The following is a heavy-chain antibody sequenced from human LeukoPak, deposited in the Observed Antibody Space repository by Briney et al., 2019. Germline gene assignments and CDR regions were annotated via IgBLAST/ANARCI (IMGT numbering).Heavy chain of an antibody. CDR2: IFTRGTT. CDR1: GGSISSGSYY. Sequence: SETLSLTCTVSGGSISSGSYYWNWIRKPAGTGLEWLGNIFTRGTTNYNASLESRLTISLDTAENQFSLHLSSVTAADTAMYFCARSSLAVYFDYWGQGILVTASS. J-gene: IGHJ4*02. CDR3: ARSSLAVYFDY. V-gene: IGHV4-61*09.